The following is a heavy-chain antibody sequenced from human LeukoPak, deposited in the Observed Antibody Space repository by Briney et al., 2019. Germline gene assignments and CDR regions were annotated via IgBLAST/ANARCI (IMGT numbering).Heavy chain of an antibody. J-gene: IGHJ6*02. CDR1: GYTLTELS. CDR3: ATVGSTSNYYYYGMDV. CDR2: FDPEDGET. V-gene: IGHV1-24*01. D-gene: IGHD2-2*01. Sequence: ASVKVSCKVSGYTLTELSMHWVRQAPGKGLEWMGGFDPEDGETIYAQKFQGRVTMTEDTSTDTAYMELSSLGSEDTAVYYCATVGSTSNYYYYGMDVWGQGTTVTVSS.